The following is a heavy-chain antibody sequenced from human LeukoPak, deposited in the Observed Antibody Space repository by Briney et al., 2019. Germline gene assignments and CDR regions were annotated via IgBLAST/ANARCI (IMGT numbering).Heavy chain of an antibody. V-gene: IGHV3-30*03. J-gene: IGHJ3*01. CDR2: ISYDGSNK. D-gene: IGHD1-26*01. Sequence: GGSLRLSCAASGFTFSSYGMHWVRQAPGKGLEWVAVISYDGSNKYYADSVKGRFTISRDNTKNSLSLQMNSLRVEDTAVYYCARGGFYTDPDAFDVWGQGTMVTVSS. CDR3: ARGGFYTDPDAFDV. CDR1: GFTFSSYG.